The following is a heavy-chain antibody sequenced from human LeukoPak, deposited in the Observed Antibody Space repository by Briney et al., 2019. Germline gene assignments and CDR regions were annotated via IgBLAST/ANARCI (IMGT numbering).Heavy chain of an antibody. CDR1: GYTFTGYY. D-gene: IGHD2-2*01. J-gene: IGHJ4*02. V-gene: IGHV1-2*04. Sequence: ASVKVSCKASGYTFTGYYMHWVGRAPGQGLEWMGWINPNSGGTNYAQKFQGWVTMTRDTSISTAYMELSRLRSDDTAVYYCARALSIVVPAAMYYWGQGTLVTVSS. CDR3: ARALSIVVPAAMYY. CDR2: INPNSGGT.